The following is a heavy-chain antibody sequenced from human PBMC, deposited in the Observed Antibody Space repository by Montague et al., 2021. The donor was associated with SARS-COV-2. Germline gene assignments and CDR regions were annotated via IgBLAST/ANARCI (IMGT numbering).Heavy chain of an antibody. V-gene: IGHV4-39*01. J-gene: IGHJ3*01. CDR1: SDSISSRSYC. Sequence: SETLSLTCSVSSDSISSRSYCWAWIRQSPGKGLEWIGNICYGGSTYYXPSLRGRVVMSAETSKSQFSLKLYSVTAADTSIYYCARRRDRSTVVSPAVFDLWGQGTMVIVSS. CDR2: ICYGGST. D-gene: IGHD4-23*01. CDR3: ARRRDRSTVVSPAVFDL.